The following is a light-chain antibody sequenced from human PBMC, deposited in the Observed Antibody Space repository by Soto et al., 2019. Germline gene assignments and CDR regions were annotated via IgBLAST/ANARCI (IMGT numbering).Light chain of an antibody. Sequence: QSVLTQAPSVSAAPGQKVTISCSGSNSNIGNNYVYWYQQFPGAAPKLLMYENSKRASGIPDRFSGSKSATAATLAITGIQTGDEADYYCGTWDSGLSGFVFGSGTKVTVL. V-gene: IGLV1-51*02. CDR2: ENS. CDR1: NSNIGNNY. CDR3: GTWDSGLSGFV. J-gene: IGLJ1*01.